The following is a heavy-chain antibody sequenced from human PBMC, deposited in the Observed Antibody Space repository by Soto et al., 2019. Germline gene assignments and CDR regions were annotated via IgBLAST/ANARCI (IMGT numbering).Heavy chain of an antibody. V-gene: IGHV3-48*02. J-gene: IGHJ4*02. Sequence: PGGSLRLSCTASGFTFSSYSMNWVRQAPGKGLEWVSYISSTSSTIYYADSVKGRFTISRDNAKNSLYLQMNSLRDEDTAVYYCARDPSSGWSNFDYWGQGALVTVSS. CDR1: GFTFSSYS. D-gene: IGHD6-19*01. CDR3: ARDPSSGWSNFDY. CDR2: ISSTSSTI.